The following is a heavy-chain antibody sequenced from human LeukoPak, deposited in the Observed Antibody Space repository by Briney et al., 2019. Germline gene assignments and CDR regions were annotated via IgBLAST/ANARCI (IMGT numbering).Heavy chain of an antibody. D-gene: IGHD3-3*01. CDR2: ISGSGGST. Sequence: GGSLRLSCAASGFTFSSYAMSWVRQAPGKGLEWVSAISGSGGSTYYADPVKGRFTISRDNSKNTLYLQMNSLRAEDTAVYYCAKDLKLSFWAFDIWGQGTMVTVSS. CDR3: AKDLKLSFWAFDI. J-gene: IGHJ3*02. V-gene: IGHV3-23*01. CDR1: GFTFSSYA.